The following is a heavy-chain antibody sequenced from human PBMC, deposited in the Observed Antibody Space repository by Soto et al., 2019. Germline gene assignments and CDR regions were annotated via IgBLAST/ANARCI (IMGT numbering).Heavy chain of an antibody. V-gene: IGHV3-33*01. CDR3: ASSGYSSVLNPFDY. CDR1: GFTFSSYG. D-gene: IGHD6-19*01. Sequence: PGGSLRLSCAASGFTFSSYGMHWVRQAPGKGLEWVAVIWYDGSNKYYADSAKGRFTISRDNSKNTLYLQMNSLRAEDTAVYYCASSGYSSVLNPFDYWGQGTLVTVSS. J-gene: IGHJ4*02. CDR2: IWYDGSNK.